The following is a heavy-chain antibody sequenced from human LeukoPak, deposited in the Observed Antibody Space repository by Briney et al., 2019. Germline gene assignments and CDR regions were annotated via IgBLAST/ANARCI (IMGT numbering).Heavy chain of an antibody. J-gene: IGHJ4*02. CDR2: INHSGST. CDR3: ARLPVVAANRHWYFDY. D-gene: IGHD2-15*01. Sequence: SETLSLTCAVYGGSFSGYYWSWLRQPPGKGLEWVGEINHSGSTNYNPSLKSRVTISVDTSRNQLSLQLSSVTAADTAVYYCARLPVVAANRHWYFDYWGQGTLVTVSS. CDR1: GGSFSGYY. V-gene: IGHV4-34*01.